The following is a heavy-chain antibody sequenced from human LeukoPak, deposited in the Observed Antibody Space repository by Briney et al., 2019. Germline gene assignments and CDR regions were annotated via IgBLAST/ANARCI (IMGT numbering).Heavy chain of an antibody. V-gene: IGHV4-34*01. CDR2: INHSGST. CDR3: ARGADYYDGSGYHYFDY. CDR1: GGSFSTYY. J-gene: IGHJ4*02. D-gene: IGHD3-22*01. Sequence: SETLSLTCAVYGGSFSTYYWSWIRQPPGEGLEWIGEINHSGSTNHNASLKSRVTISVDASQNQFSLKLSSVTAADTAVYYWARGADYYDGSGYHYFDYWGQGTLVTVSS.